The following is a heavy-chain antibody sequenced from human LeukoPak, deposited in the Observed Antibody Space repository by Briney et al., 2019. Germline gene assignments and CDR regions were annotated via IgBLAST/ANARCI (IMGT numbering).Heavy chain of an antibody. J-gene: IGHJ3*02. CDR3: AKDLTISLAGLHDAFDI. CDR2: ISYDGSNK. Sequence: PGGSLRLSCAASGFTFSSYGMHWVRQAPGKGLEWVAVISYDGSNKYYADSVKGRFTISRDNSKNTLYLQMNSLRAEDTAVYYCAKDLTISLAGLHDAFDIWGQGTMVTVSS. V-gene: IGHV3-30*18. CDR1: GFTFSSYG. D-gene: IGHD3-9*01.